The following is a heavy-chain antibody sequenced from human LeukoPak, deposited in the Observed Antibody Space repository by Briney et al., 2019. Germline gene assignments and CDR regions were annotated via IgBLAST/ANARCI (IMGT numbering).Heavy chain of an antibody. Sequence: ASVKVSFKASGFTFTRYGITWVRQAPGQGLEWMGWISAYNGDTNYAQRLQGRVTMTRDTSTSTVYMELRSLSSDDTAVYYCARDPTNTSGRYAHFDYWGQGTLVTVSS. CDR3: ARDPTNTSGRYAHFDY. CDR2: ISAYNGDT. CDR1: GFTFTRYG. D-gene: IGHD6-19*01. J-gene: IGHJ4*02. V-gene: IGHV1-18*01.